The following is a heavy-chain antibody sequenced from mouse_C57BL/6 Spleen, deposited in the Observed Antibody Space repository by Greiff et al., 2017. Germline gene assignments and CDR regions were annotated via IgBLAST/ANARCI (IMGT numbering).Heavy chain of an antibody. J-gene: IGHJ4*01. Sequence: VKLVESGPGLVQPSQSLSITCTVSGFSLTSYGVHWVRQSPGKGLEWLGVIWSGGSTDYNAAFISRLSISKYNSKSQVFFKMNSLQADDTAIYYCARENSSGYDYAMDYWGQGTSVTVSS. CDR3: ARENSSGYDYAMDY. CDR1: GFSLTSYG. CDR2: IWSGGST. D-gene: IGHD3-2*02. V-gene: IGHV2-2*01.